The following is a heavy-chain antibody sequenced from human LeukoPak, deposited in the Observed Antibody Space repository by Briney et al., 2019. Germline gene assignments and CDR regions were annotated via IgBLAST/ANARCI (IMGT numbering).Heavy chain of an antibody. CDR1: GGSISSYY. Sequence: SETLSLTCTVSGGSISSYYWSWIRQPPGKGLEWIGYVSYSGSTNYNPSLKSRVTISIDTSKNHFSLKLSSVTAAGTAVYYCARLIVGGDYFDYWGQGTLVTVSS. V-gene: IGHV4-59*01. CDR2: VSYSGST. D-gene: IGHD1-26*01. CDR3: ARLIVGGDYFDY. J-gene: IGHJ4*02.